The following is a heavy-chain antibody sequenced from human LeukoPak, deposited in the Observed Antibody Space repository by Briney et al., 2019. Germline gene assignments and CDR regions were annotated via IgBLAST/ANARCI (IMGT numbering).Heavy chain of an antibody. CDR2: IIPILGIA. D-gene: IGHD6-13*01. V-gene: IGHV1-69*04. CDR1: GGTFSSYT. Sequence: SVKVSCKASGGTFSSYTISWVRQAPGQGLKWMGRIIPILGIANYAQKFQGRVTFTADKSTSTAYMELSNLRSEDTAVYYCARDSSLYSSTSYWGQGTLVTVSS. J-gene: IGHJ4*02. CDR3: ARDSSLYSSTSY.